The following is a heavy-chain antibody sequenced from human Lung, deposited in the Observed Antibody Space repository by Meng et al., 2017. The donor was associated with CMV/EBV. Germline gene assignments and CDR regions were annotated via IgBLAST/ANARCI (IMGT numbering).Heavy chain of an antibody. D-gene: IGHD5-24*01. Sequence: VQPHAVGPGLVTPSQPLSLTCTVSGGSIGSGGYYWSWIRQHPGKGLEWIGYIYYTGSTFYNPSLKSRVTISVDTSKNQFSLKLIPATAADTVVYYCAREAGRDGYATPKFDYWGQGTLVTVSS. V-gene: IGHV4-31*03. J-gene: IGHJ4*02. CDR2: IYYTGST. CDR1: GGSIGSGGYY. CDR3: AREAGRDGYATPKFDY.